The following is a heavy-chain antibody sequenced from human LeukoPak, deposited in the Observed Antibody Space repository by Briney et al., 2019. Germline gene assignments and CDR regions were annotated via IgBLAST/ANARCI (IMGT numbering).Heavy chain of an antibody. CDR1: GFTFSSYA. Sequence: PGGSLRLSCAASGFTFSSYAMSWVRQAPGKGLEWVSAISSSGSTIYYADSLKGRLTISRDNAKNSLYLQMNSLRAEDTAVYYCARANTDYYDSSGYYYQGYWGQGTLVTVSS. V-gene: IGHV3-21*04. D-gene: IGHD3-22*01. CDR3: ARANTDYYDSSGYYYQGY. J-gene: IGHJ4*02. CDR2: ISSSGSTI.